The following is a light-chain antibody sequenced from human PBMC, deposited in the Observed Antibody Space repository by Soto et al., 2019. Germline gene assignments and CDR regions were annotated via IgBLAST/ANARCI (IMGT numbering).Light chain of an antibody. CDR1: QSISSW. V-gene: IGKV1-5*03. J-gene: IGKJ1*01. Sequence: DIPMTQSPSTLSASVGDRVTITCRASQSISSWLAWYQQKPGKAPKLLIYKASSLESGVPSRFSGSGSGTEFTLTISSLQPDDFATYYCQQYNSYRTFSQGTKVEIK. CDR3: QQYNSYRT. CDR2: KAS.